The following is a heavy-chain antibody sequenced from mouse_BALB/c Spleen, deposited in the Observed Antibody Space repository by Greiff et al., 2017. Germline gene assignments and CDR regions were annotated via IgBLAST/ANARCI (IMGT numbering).Heavy chain of an antibody. CDR2: ISYDGSN. CDR3: ARDRVMTTSPLAY. Sequence: EVKLMESGPGLVEPSQSLSLTCSVTGYSITSGYYWYWIRQFPGNKLEWMGYISYDGSNNYNPTLKNRISITRDTSKNQFFMKLNSVTTENTATYYCARDRVMTTSPLAYGGQGTLVTVSA. V-gene: IGHV3-6*02. CDR1: GYSITSGYY. J-gene: IGHJ3*01. D-gene: IGHD2-4*01.